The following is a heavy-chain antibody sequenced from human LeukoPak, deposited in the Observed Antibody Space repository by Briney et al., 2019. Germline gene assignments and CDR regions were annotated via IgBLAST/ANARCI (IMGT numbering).Heavy chain of an antibody. Sequence: PGGSLRLSCAASGFTFSSYAMSWGPQAPGKGLEWVSAISGSGGSTYYADSVKGRFTISRDNSKNTLYLQMNSLRAEDTAVYYCAKENSGWIWSGTSPPFDPWGQGTLVTVSS. CDR2: ISGSGGST. V-gene: IGHV3-23*01. J-gene: IGHJ5*02. CDR3: AKENSGWIWSGTSPPFDP. D-gene: IGHD3-3*01. CDR1: GFTFSSYA.